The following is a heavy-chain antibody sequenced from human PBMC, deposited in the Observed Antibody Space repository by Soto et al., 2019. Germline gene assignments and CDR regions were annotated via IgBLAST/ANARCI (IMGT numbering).Heavy chain of an antibody. CDR3: ARAIADRYYYGMDV. CDR1: GFTFSYHD. Sequence: GGSLRLSCAASGFTFSYHDMHWVRQAPGKGLEWLATIRNDGTVRNYADSVKGRFTISRDNSKNTLYLEMNNLRAEDTALYYCARAIADRYYYGMDVWGQGTTVTVSS. V-gene: IGHV3-33*01. J-gene: IGHJ6*02. D-gene: IGHD6-13*01. CDR2: IRNDGTVR.